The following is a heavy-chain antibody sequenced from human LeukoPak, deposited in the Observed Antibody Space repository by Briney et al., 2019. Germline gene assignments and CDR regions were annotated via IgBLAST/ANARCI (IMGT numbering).Heavy chain of an antibody. CDR1: GFTFSDYY. CDR2: ISSSGSTI. V-gene: IGHV3-11*01. CDR3: ARDGHSSSWDQYYYYGMDV. Sequence: GGSLRLSCAASGFTFSDYYMSWIRQAPGKGLEWVSYISSSGSTIYYADSVKGRFTISRDNAKNSLYLQMNSLRAEDTAVYYCARDGHSSSWDQYYYYGMDVWGQGTTVTVSS. J-gene: IGHJ6*02. D-gene: IGHD6-13*01.